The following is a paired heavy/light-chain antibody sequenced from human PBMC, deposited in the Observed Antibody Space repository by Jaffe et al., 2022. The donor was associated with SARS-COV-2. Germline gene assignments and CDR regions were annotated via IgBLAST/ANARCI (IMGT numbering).Light chain of an antibody. CDR1: SSDVGGYNY. CDR2: DVS. J-gene: IGLJ3*02. CDR3: CSYAGTYTLM. V-gene: IGLV2-11*01. Sequence: QSALTQPRSVSGSPGQSVTISCTGTSSDVGGYNYVSWYQQHPGKAPKLMIYDVSKRPSGVPDRFSGSKSGNTASLTISGLQAEDEADYYCCSYAGTYTLMFGGGTKLTVL.
Heavy chain of an antibody. V-gene: IGHV4-39*01. J-gene: IGHJ4*02. CDR1: GGSISSNTYY. D-gene: IGHD3-10*01. CDR2: IYYSGST. Sequence: QLQLQESGPGLAKPSETLSLTCTVSGGSISSNTYYWGWIRQPPGKGLEWIGSIYYSGSTYYNPSLKSRVTISVDTSKNQFSLKLNSVTAADTAVYYCARLASGRFSDYWGQGTLVTVSS. CDR3: ARLASGRFSDY.